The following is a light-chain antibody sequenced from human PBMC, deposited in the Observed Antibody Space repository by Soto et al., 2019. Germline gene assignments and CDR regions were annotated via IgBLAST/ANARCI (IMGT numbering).Light chain of an antibody. CDR1: SSDVGGYNY. CDR3: CSYTTSNTRQIV. V-gene: IGLV2-14*03. Sequence: QSALTQPASGYGSPGRSSSISCTGTSSDVGGYNYVSWYQQHPGKAPKFMIYDVSSRPSGVSNRFSGSKSGNTASLTISGLQAEDEADYYCCSYTTSNTRQIVFGTGTKVTVL. CDR2: DVS. J-gene: IGLJ1*01.